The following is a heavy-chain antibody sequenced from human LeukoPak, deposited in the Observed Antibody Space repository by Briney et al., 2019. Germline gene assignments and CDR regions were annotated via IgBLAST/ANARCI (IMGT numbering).Heavy chain of an antibody. J-gene: IGHJ4*02. CDR2: ISSSSSTI. V-gene: IGHV3-48*01. CDR1: GFTFSSYS. CDR3: AREAEGLDY. Sequence: GGALRLSCAASGFTFSSYSMNWVRHAPGEGVEWVSYISSSSSTIYYADSVKGRFTISRDNANNSLYLHMNSLRAEDTAVYYCAREAEGLDYWGQGTLVTVSS.